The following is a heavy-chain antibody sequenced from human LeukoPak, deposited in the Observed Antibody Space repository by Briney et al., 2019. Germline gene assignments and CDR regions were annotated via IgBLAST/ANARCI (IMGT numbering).Heavy chain of an antibody. Sequence: SETLSLTCTVSGGSISSGDYYWSWIRQPAGKGLEWIGRIYTSGSTNYNPSLKSRVTMSVDTSKNQFSLKLSSVTAADTAVYYCARGGDGYTDAFDIWGQGTMVTVSS. J-gene: IGHJ3*02. D-gene: IGHD5-24*01. CDR3: ARGGDGYTDAFDI. CDR2: IYTSGST. V-gene: IGHV4-61*02. CDR1: GGSISSGDYY.